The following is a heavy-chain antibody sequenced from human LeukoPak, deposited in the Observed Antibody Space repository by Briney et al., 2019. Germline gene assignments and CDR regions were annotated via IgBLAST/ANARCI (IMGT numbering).Heavy chain of an antibody. CDR1: GYTFTSYD. D-gene: IGHD4-17*01. J-gene: IGHJ3*02. CDR2: MNPNSGNT. V-gene: IGHV1-8*01. CDR3: ARGQPTVTRVDDAVDI. Sequence: ASVKVSCKAYGYTFTSYDINWVRQATGQGLEWMGCMNPNSGNTGYAQKFQGRVTMTRNTSISTAYMELSSLRSEDTAVYYCARGQPTVTRVDDAVDIWGQGTMVTVSS.